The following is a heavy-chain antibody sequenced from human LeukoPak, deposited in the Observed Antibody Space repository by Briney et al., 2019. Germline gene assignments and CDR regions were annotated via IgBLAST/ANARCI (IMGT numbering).Heavy chain of an antibody. CDR2: IYYSGST. V-gene: IGHV4-59*01. CDR1: GGSISSYY. CDR3: AREGGYGELSQGYNWFDP. D-gene: IGHD3-10*01. Sequence: SETLSLTCTVSGGSISSYYWSWIRQPPGKGLEWIGYIYYSGSTNYNPSLKSRVTISVDTSKNQFPLKLSSVPAADTAVYYCAREGGYGELSQGYNWFDPWGQGTLVTVSS. J-gene: IGHJ5*02.